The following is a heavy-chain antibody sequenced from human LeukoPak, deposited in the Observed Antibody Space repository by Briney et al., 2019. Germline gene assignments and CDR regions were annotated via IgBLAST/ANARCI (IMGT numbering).Heavy chain of an antibody. CDR3: ARDTPYYDSSGYPSGWFDP. CDR2: IYHSGST. Sequence: SETLSLTCTVSGGSISSGGYYWSWIRQPPGKGLEWIGYIYHSGSTYYNPSLKSRVTISVDRSKNQFSLKLSSVTAADTAVYYCARDTPYYDSSGYPSGWFDPWGQGTLVTVSS. V-gene: IGHV4-30-2*01. J-gene: IGHJ5*02. D-gene: IGHD3-22*01. CDR1: GGSISSGGYY.